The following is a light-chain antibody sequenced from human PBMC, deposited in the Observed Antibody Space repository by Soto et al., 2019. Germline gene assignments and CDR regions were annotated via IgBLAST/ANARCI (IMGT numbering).Light chain of an antibody. CDR2: EVN. CDR1: SSDIDGYNY. J-gene: IGLJ2*01. Sequence: QSALTQPASVSGSPGQSIIISCTGSSSDIDGYNYVSWYQQHPGRAPKLLIYEVNNRPSGVSNRFSGSKSGNTASLAISGLQPEDEAHYYCSSYAETNTHMVFGGGTKVTVL. CDR3: SSYAETNTHMV. V-gene: IGLV2-14*01.